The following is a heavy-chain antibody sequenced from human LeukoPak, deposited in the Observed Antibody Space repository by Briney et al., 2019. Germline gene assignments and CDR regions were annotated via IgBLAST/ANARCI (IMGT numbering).Heavy chain of an antibody. Sequence: ASVKVSCKASGYTFTSYDINWVRQATGQGLEWMGWMNPNSDNTGYAQKFQGRVTMTRNTSISTAYMELRSLRSEDTAVYYCAIGAFYCSSTSCYHEYAFDIWGQGTMVTVSS. J-gene: IGHJ3*02. CDR2: MNPNSDNT. CDR1: GYTFTSYD. V-gene: IGHV1-8*01. D-gene: IGHD2-2*01. CDR3: AIGAFYCSSTSCYHEYAFDI.